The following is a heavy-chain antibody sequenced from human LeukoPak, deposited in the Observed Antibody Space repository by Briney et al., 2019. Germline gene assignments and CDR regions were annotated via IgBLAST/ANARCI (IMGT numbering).Heavy chain of an antibody. J-gene: IGHJ4*02. Sequence: QPGRSLRLSCAPSGFTFSRYGIHWVRQAPGKGLEWVASISYDGSNEDYADSVKGRFTISRDNSKNTLYLQMNSLRAEDTAVYYCANRADSGTYRALDYWGQGTLVTVSS. CDR1: GFTFSRYG. D-gene: IGHD1-26*01. CDR3: ANRADSGTYRALDY. CDR2: ISYDGSNE. V-gene: IGHV3-30*18.